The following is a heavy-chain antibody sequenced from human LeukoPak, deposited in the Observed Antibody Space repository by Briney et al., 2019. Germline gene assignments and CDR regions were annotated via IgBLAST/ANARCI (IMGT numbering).Heavy chain of an antibody. CDR1: GGSFSGYY. Sequence: PSETLSLTCAVYGGSFSGYYWSWIRQPPGKGLEWIGEINHSGGTNYNPSLKSRVTISVDTSKNQFSLKLSSVTAADTAVYCCARVLGYCSGGSCYDGNWFDPWGQGTLVTVSS. V-gene: IGHV4-34*01. J-gene: IGHJ5*02. D-gene: IGHD2-15*01. CDR3: ARVLGYCSGGSCYDGNWFDP. CDR2: INHSGGT.